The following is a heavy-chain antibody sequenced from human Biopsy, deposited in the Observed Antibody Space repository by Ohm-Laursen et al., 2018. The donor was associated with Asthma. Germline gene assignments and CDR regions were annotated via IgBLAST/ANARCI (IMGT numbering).Heavy chain of an antibody. J-gene: IGHJ4*01. CDR3: AKSADYYDSTDYLDF. CDR2: ISWNSGNI. Sequence: SLRLSCAASGFSFADCAMHWVRQDPGKGLEWVSSISWNSGNIDYAVSVKGRFTISRDNAKNSLYLQMQSLRPEDTAFYYCAKSADYYDSTDYLDFWGRGTLVTVSS. CDR1: GFSFADCA. D-gene: IGHD3-22*01. V-gene: IGHV3-9*01.